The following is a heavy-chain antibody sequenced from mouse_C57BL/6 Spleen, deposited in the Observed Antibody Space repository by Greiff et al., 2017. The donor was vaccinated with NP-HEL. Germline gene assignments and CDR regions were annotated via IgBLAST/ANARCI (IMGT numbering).Heavy chain of an antibody. J-gene: IGHJ1*03. CDR3: AKTGKDWYFDV. CDR1: GYTFTDYY. Sequence: EVQLQQSGPVLVKPGASVKMSCKASGYTFTDYYMNWVKQSHGKSLEWIGVINPYNGGTSHNQKFKGKATLTVDKSSSTAYMELNSLTSEDSAVYYCAKTGKDWYFDVWGTGTTVTVSS. CDR2: INPYNGGT. V-gene: IGHV1-19*01. D-gene: IGHD4-1*01.